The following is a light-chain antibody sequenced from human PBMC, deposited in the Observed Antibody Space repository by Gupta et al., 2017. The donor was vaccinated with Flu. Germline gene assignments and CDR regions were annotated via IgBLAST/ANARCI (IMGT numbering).Light chain of an antibody. J-gene: IGKJ1*01. Sequence: GGSATISRKCNKSVLSSTKKKNLVGWYRKKRGQPTTLIICGASPREPVVPDRCSGRGSGKDSTLTSSRLEDEEVAVYYWQQYYDTPITFGQGTKVEIK. CDR3: QQYYDTPIT. CDR1: KSVLSSTKKKNL. CDR2: GAS. V-gene: IGKV4-1*01.